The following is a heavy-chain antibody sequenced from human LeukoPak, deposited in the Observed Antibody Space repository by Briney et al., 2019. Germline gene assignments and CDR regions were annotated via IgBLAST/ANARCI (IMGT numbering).Heavy chain of an antibody. CDR3: ARGSSGPE. J-gene: IGHJ4*02. Sequence: GASVKVSCKASGYTFTGYYIHWVRQAPGQGLKWMGWINPNSGGTNYAQKFQGRVTLTGDTSITTAYMELSCLRSDDTAVYYCARGSSGPEWGQGTLVTVSS. CDR1: GYTFTGYY. CDR2: INPNSGGT. D-gene: IGHD6-19*01. V-gene: IGHV1-2*02.